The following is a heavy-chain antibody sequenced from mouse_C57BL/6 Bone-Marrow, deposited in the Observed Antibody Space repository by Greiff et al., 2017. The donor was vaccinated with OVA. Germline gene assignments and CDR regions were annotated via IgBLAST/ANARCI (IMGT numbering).Heavy chain of an antibody. D-gene: IGHD4-1*01. V-gene: IGHV10-1*01. CDR1: GFSFNTYA. J-gene: IGHJ3*01. CDR3: VGDGTAV. Sequence: EAGGGLVQPKGSLKLSCAASGFSFNTYAMNWVRQAPGKGLEWVARIRSKSNNYATYYADSVKDRFTISRDDSESMLYLQMNNFKTDDTAMYYCVGDGTAVWGQGTLVTVSA. CDR2: IRSKSNNYAT.